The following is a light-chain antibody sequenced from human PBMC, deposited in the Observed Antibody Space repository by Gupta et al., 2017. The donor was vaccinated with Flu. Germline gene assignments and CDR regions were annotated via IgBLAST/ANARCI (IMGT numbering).Light chain of an antibody. V-gene: IGKV1-9*01. J-gene: IGKJ4*01. CDR2: TAS. CDR1: QDISSY. CDR3: QQVNMYPYT. Sequence: PSFLSLSIGDRVTNTSRSSQDISSYLAWYQQKPGKAPKFLIYTASTLQTEVPSRFSGSGSGTQFSLTISNLQPEDSATYYCQQVNMYPYTFGGGTKVEIK.